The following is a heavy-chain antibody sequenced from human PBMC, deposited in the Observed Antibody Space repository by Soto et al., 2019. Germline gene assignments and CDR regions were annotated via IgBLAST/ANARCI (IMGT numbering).Heavy chain of an antibody. D-gene: IGHD3-10*01. CDR2: THYSGST. Sequence: PSETLSLTCTVSGGSISSGDYYWSWIRQPPGKGLEWIGYTHYSGSTYYNPSLKSRVTISLDTSKNQFSLKLTSVTAADTAVYYCVREGGMTMVRGVLRPDDYWGQGTLVTVSS. CDR3: VREGGMTMVRGVLRPDDY. CDR1: GGSISSGDYY. J-gene: IGHJ4*02. V-gene: IGHV4-30-4*01.